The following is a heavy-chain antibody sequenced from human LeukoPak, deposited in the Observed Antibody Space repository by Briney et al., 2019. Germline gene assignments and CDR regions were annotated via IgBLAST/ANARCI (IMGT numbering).Heavy chain of an antibody. CDR2: IYADGSS. V-gene: IGHV4-61*02. CDR1: SGSVGSDNSY. J-gene: IGHJ4*02. CDR3: ARGYYYRT. D-gene: IGHD3-10*01. Sequence: TSETLSLTCTVSSGSVGSDNSYWNWIRQPAGKGLEWIGRIYADGSSTYNPSLKSRVTILVDTSKNQFSLRLSSMTAADTAVYYCARGYYYRTWGLGTLVTVSS.